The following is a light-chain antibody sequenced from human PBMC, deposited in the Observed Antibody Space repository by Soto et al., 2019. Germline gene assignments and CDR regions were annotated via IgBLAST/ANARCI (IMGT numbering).Light chain of an antibody. CDR3: SSYTSSSTLV. Sequence: QSVLTQPASVSGSLGQSITISCTGTTSDVGAYNYVSWYQQHPGKAPQLVIYVVTNRPSGVSNRFSGSKSGNTASLTISGLQAEDEADYYCSSYTSSSTLVFGGGTKLTVL. CDR1: TSDVGAYNY. J-gene: IGLJ3*02. V-gene: IGLV2-14*03. CDR2: VVT.